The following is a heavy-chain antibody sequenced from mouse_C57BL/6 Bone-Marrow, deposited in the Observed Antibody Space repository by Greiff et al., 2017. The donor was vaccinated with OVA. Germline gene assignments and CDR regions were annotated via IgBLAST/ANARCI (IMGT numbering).Heavy chain of an antibody. J-gene: IGHJ2*01. CDR1: GYTFTSYW. CDR2: IDPSDSYT. Sequence: QVQLQQPGAELVMPGASVKLSCKASGYTFTSYWMHWVKQRPGQGLEWIGEIDPSDSYTNYNQKFKGKSTLTVDKSSSTAYMQLSSLTSEDSAVYYCARYYYVYFDDWGQGTTLTVSS. V-gene: IGHV1-69*01. D-gene: IGHD1-1*01. CDR3: ARYYYVYFDD.